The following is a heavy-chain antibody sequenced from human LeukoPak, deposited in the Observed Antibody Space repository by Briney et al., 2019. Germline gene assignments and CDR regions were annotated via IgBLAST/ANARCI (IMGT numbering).Heavy chain of an antibody. V-gene: IGHV4-39*01. Sequence: PSETLSLTCTVSGGPISTSNYYWGWIRQPPGKGLEWIGNVYYSGITYYNSSLKSRVTISVDTSKNQFSLKLRSVPAADTAVYYCARHSRYYYYMDVWGKGTTVTVSS. CDR1: GGPISTSNYY. J-gene: IGHJ6*03. CDR2: VYYSGIT. CDR3: ARHSRYYYYMDV.